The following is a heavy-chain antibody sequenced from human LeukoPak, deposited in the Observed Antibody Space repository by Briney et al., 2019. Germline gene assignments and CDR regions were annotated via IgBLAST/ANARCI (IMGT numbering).Heavy chain of an antibody. V-gene: IGHV4-38-2*01. D-gene: IGHD3-16*02. CDR1: GYSISSGYY. CDR3: ARTFYDYVWGSYRYTEFDY. CDR2: IYHSGST. Sequence: SETLSLTCAVSGYSISSGYYWGWIRQPPGKGLEWIGSIYHSGSTYYNPSLKSRVTISVDTSKNQSSLKLSSVTAADTAVYYCARTFYDYVWGSYRYTEFDYWGQGTLVTVSS. J-gene: IGHJ4*02.